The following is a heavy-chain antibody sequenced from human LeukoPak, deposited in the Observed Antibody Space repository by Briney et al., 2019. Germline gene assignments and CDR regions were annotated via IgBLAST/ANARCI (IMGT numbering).Heavy chain of an antibody. J-gene: IGHJ1*01. CDR1: GYSISGCYY. V-gene: IGHV4-38-2*01. CDR3: ARGRIAVAHLQH. CDR2: IYHSGST. Sequence: PSETLSLTCGVSGYSISGCYYWGWIRQPPGKGLEWIGSIYHSGSTYYNPSLKSRVTISVDTSKNQFSLKLNSVTAADTAVYYCARGRIAVAHLQHWGQGTLVTVSS. D-gene: IGHD6-19*01.